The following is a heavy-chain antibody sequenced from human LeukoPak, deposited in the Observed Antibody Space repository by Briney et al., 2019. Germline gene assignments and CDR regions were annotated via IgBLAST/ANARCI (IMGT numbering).Heavy chain of an antibody. CDR2: IRAKAYGGTT. V-gene: IGHV3-49*03. J-gene: IGHJ3*02. CDR1: GFSFGDYA. CDR3: TRVPIRTVTMIIVIRGHDAFDI. Sequence: PGGSLRLSCTASGFSFGDYAMTWFRQAPGKGLEWVGFIRAKAYGGTTEYAASVKGRFTISRDDSKSIAYLRMNSLQTEDTAVYFCTRVPIRTVTMIIVIRGHDAFDIWGQGTMVTVSS. D-gene: IGHD3-22*01.